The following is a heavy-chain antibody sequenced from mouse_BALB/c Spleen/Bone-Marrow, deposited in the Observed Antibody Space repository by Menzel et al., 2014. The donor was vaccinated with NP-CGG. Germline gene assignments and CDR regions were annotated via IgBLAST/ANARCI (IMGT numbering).Heavy chain of an antibody. J-gene: IGHJ3*01. Sequence: QLKESGPGLVQPSQSLSITCTVSGFSLTSYGVHWVRQSPGKGLEWLGVIWSGGSTDYNAAFISRLSISKDNSKSQVFFKMSSLQANDTAIYYCARNSRGYGNSFAYWGQGTLVTVSA. D-gene: IGHD2-10*02. CDR2: IWSGGST. CDR1: GFSLTSYG. V-gene: IGHV2-2*02. CDR3: ARNSRGYGNSFAY.